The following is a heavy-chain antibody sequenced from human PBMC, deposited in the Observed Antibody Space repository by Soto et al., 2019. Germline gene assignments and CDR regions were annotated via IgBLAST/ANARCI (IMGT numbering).Heavy chain of an antibody. CDR1: GFSLRNSGVG. CDR2: IYWDDDK. J-gene: IGHJ4*02. V-gene: IGHV2-5*02. D-gene: IGHD6-13*01. CDR3: VHRATLGGSWHTGYLDY. Sequence: QITLKESGPTLVKPTQTLTLTCTFSGFSLRNSGVGVGWIRQPPGKALEWLAFIYWDDDKRYSPSLKSRLTITNDTIKDQVVRTLTNMDPVHTATYYCVHRATLGGSWHTGYLDYWCQGTLITVSS.